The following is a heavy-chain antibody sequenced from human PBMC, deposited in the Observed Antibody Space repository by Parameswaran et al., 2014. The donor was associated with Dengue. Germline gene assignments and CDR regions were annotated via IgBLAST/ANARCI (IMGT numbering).Heavy chain of an antibody. D-gene: IGHD6-13*01. Sequence: VRQAPGKGLEWVAVISYDGSNKYYADSVKGRFTISRDNSKNTLYLQMNSLRAEDTAVYYCARDLSRQQLAAGPHGYYYYYGMDVWGQGTTVTVSS. CDR3: ARDLSRQQLAAGPHGYYYYYGMDV. V-gene: IGHV3-30-3*01. CDR2: ISYDGSNK. J-gene: IGHJ6*02.